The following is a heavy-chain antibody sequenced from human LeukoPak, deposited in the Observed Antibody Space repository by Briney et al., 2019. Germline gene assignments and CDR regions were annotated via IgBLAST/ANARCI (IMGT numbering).Heavy chain of an antibody. V-gene: IGHV1-18*04. J-gene: IGHJ4*02. D-gene: IGHD3-10*01. Sequence: ASVKVSCKASGYTFTSYYMHWVRQAPGQGLEWMGWISAYNGNTNYAQKLQGRVTMTTDTSTSTAYMELRSLRSDDTAVYYCVRDRGHGSGSYYNKDYWGQGTLVTVSS. CDR3: VRDRGHGSGSYYNKDY. CDR1: GYTFTSYY. CDR2: ISAYNGNT.